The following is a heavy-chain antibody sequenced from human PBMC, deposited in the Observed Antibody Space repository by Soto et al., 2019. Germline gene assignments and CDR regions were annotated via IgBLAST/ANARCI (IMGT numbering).Heavy chain of an antibody. CDR2: INHNTNT. D-gene: IGHD2-15*01. V-gene: IGHV4-34*01. J-gene: IGHJ5*02. Sequence: QVHLQQWGAGLLKPSETLSLTCAVYGGSFSDTYWNWFRQPPGKGLEWIGEINHNTNTIYNPSLKSRVTXAXDTXKNPFSLKLTSVTAADTAVYYCAGGVRLFRGSFDPWGQGTLVTVSS. CDR1: GGSFSDTY. CDR3: AGGVRLFRGSFDP.